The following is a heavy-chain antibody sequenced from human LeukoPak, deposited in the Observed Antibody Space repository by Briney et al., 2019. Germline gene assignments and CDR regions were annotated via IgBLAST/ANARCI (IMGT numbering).Heavy chain of an antibody. Sequence: PGGSLRLSCAASGFTFSSYAMHWVRQAPGKGLEWVSGISWNSGSIGYADSVKGRFTISRDNAKNSLYLQMNSLRAEDTALYYCAKGYSYGYHTHFDYWGQGTLVTVSS. CDR3: AKGYSYGYHTHFDY. CDR1: GFTFSSYA. D-gene: IGHD5-18*01. CDR2: ISWNSGSI. V-gene: IGHV3-9*01. J-gene: IGHJ4*02.